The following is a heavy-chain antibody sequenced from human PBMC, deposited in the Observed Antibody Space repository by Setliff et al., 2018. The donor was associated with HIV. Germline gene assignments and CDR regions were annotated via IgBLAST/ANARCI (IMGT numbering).Heavy chain of an antibody. V-gene: IGHV5-51*01. CDR1: GYEFYGWW. Sequence: GESLKISCKTSGYEFYGWWIGWVRQKPGKGLEWMGIIYPDDSNTRYSPSFRGQVTISADMSISAAYLQWSSLQASDTAMYYCVRYSGSSYRSNWFDPWGQGTLVTVSS. D-gene: IGHD1-26*01. J-gene: IGHJ5*02. CDR2: IYPDDSNT. CDR3: VRYSGSSYRSNWFDP.